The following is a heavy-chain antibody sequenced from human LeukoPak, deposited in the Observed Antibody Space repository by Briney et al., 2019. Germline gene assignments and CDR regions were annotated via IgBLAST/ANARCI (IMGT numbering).Heavy chain of an antibody. CDR3: ARDYQGRGYSGYGLKDY. CDR2: ISSSSSTI. Sequence: GGTLRLFCAASGFTFSSYSVNWVRHAPGKGLEWVSYISSSSSTIYYADSVKGRFTISRDNAKNSLYLQMNRLRDEDTAVYYCARDYQGRGYSGYGLKDYWGQGTLVTVSS. J-gene: IGHJ4*02. CDR1: GFTFSSYS. V-gene: IGHV3-48*02. D-gene: IGHD5-12*01.